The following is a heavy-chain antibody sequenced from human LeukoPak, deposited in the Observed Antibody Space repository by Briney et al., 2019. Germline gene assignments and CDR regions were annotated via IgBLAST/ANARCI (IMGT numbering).Heavy chain of an antibody. J-gene: IGHJ6*02. V-gene: IGHV4-31*03. CDR3: ARTPFAMGNGMDV. CDR2: IYYSGST. Sequence: PSETLSLTCTVSGGSISSGGYYWSWIRQHPGKGLKWIGSIYYSGSTNYNPSLQGRVTISLDTSKNQFSLKLSSVTAADTAVYYCARTPFAMGNGMDVWGQGTTVTVSS. CDR1: GGSISSGGYY. D-gene: IGHD5-18*01.